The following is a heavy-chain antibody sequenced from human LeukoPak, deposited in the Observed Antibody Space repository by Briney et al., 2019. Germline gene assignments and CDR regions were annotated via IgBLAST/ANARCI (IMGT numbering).Heavy chain of an antibody. CDR1: GFTFSSYG. V-gene: IGHV3-7*01. D-gene: IGHD3-3*01. CDR3: ARGITIFGVRAFDI. CDR2: IKQDGSEK. Sequence: PGGSLRLSCAASGFTFSSYGMHWVRQAPGEGLEWVANIKQDGSEKYYVDSVKGRFTISRNNAKNSLYLQMNSLRAEDTAVYYCARGITIFGVRAFDIWGQGTMVTVSS. J-gene: IGHJ3*02.